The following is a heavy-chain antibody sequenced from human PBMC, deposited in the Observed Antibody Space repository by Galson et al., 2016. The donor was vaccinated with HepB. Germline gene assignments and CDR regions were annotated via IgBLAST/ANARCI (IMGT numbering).Heavy chain of an antibody. J-gene: IGHJ6*03. CDR2: INSDGTT. Sequence: SLRLSCAASGFTLSSFWMHWVRQAPGKGLVWVARINSDGTTTYADSVEGRFTISRDDADNTLYLQMNSLRVEDTAVYYCARDQYDFWSGRSYYYYMDVWGTGTTVTVSS. CDR3: ARDQYDFWSGRSYYYYMDV. CDR1: GFTLSSFW. V-gene: IGHV3-74*03. D-gene: IGHD3-3*01.